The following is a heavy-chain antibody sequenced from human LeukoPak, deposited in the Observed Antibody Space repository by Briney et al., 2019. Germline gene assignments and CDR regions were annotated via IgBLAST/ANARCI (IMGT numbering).Heavy chain of an antibody. J-gene: IGHJ4*02. D-gene: IGHD3-22*01. CDR1: GFTFNSYA. Sequence: GGSLRLSCAASGFTFNSYAMSWVRQAPGKGLEWVSAISGSGGNTNYADSVKGRFTISRDNSKNTLYLQMNSLRAEDTAVYYCARDSELGGNYYDSSGYYTPFDYWGQGTLVTVSS. CDR3: ARDSELGGNYYDSSGYYTPFDY. V-gene: IGHV3-23*01. CDR2: ISGSGGNT.